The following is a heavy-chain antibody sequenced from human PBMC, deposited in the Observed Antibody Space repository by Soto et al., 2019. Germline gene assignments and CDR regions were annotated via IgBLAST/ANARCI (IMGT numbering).Heavy chain of an antibody. CDR1: GASISSSHW. J-gene: IGHJ2*01. CDR2: IYHSGST. V-gene: IGHV4-4*02. D-gene: IGHD4-4*01. CDR3: VRKDYSDWFFAL. Sequence: QVQLQESGPGLVKPSGTLSLTCAVSGASISSSHWCSWVRQPPGKGLEWIGEIYHSGSTYYNASLKSRVAISLDKSKNQFSLKLRSVTAADTAVYYCVRKDYSDWFFALWGRGTLVTVSS.